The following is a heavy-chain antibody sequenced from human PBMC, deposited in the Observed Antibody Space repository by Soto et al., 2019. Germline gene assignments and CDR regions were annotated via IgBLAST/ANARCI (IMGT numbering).Heavy chain of an antibody. V-gene: IGHV1-2*02. CDR1: GYTFTGDF. J-gene: IGHJ6*02. D-gene: IGHD2-2*01. Sequence: QVQLVQSGAEVKKPGASLKVSCKASGYTFTGDFIHWVRQAPGQGPELMGWMNPNSGGRNYAQKFQGRVTMTRDTSIRTAYMELSRLRSDDKAVYYCAREWRSCITTGCSLTGGYFYGMDVWGQGTTVTVSS. CDR3: AREWRSCITTGCSLTGGYFYGMDV. CDR2: MNPNSGGR.